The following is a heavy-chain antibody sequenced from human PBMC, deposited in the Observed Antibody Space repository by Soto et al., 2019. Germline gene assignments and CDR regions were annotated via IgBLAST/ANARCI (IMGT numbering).Heavy chain of an antibody. CDR3: ARYRFSGKRCSKCDY. V-gene: IGHV4-31*03. Sequence: QVQLQQSGPRLVKPSETLSLTCTVSGVVLGSDAYYWSWIRQHPGKGLEWFGNIYHTGNTYYNPSLNTRVVISLDASQNQFFLRLSSVTAADTAVYYCARYRFSGKRCSKCDYWGQGALVTVSS. CDR2: IYHTGNT. D-gene: IGHD6-25*01. J-gene: IGHJ4*02. CDR1: GVVLGSDAYY.